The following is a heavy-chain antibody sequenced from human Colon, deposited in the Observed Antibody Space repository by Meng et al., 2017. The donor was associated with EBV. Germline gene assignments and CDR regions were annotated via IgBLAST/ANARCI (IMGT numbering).Heavy chain of an antibody. CDR2: IYHSGST. CDR3: ARGGYYSFDY. CDR1: GGSISSVYW. J-gene: IGHJ4*02. Sequence: QGSGPGLLKPSETLSLTCAVSGGSISSVYWWTWVRQSPGKGLEWIGEIYHSGSTNYNPSLKSRVTISVDKSKNQFSLKLTSVTAADTAVYYCARGGYYSFDYWGQRTLVTVSS. V-gene: IGHV4-4*02. D-gene: IGHD5-18*01.